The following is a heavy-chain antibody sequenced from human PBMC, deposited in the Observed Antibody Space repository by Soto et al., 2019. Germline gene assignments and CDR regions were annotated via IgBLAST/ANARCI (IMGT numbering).Heavy chain of an antibody. Sequence: PGESLKISCKGSGYSFTSYWIGWVRQMPGKGLEWMGIIYPGDSDTRYSPSLQGQVTISADKSISTAYLQWSSLKASDTAMYYCARHITGTTLYYYYYGMDVWGQGTTVTVSS. CDR1: GYSFTSYW. V-gene: IGHV5-51*01. D-gene: IGHD1-7*01. CDR2: IYPGDSDT. CDR3: ARHITGTTLYYYYYGMDV. J-gene: IGHJ6*02.